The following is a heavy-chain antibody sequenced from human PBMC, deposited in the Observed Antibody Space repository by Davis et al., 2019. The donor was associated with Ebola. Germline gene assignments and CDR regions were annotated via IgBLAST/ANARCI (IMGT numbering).Heavy chain of an antibody. CDR3: AREVVPAGGWFDP. V-gene: IGHV4-59*01. Sequence: ESLKISCAASGFTFSDYYMSWIRQAPGKGLEWIGYIYYSGSTNYNPSLKSRVTISVDTSKNQFSLKLSSVTAADTAVYYCAREVVPAGGWFDPWGQGTLVTVSS. D-gene: IGHD2-2*01. CDR1: GFTFSDYY. J-gene: IGHJ5*02. CDR2: IYYSGST.